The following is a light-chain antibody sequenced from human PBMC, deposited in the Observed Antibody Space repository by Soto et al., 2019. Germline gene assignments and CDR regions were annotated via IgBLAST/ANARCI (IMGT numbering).Light chain of an antibody. CDR2: DAS. Sequence: EIVLTQSPATLSLSPGERATLSCRASQSVSSYLDWYQQKPGQAPGLLIYDASNRATDIPARFSGSGSGTVFTLTISSLEPEDFAIYYCLQRSKLTFGGGTKVEIK. V-gene: IGKV3-11*01. CDR3: LQRSKLT. CDR1: QSVSSY. J-gene: IGKJ4*01.